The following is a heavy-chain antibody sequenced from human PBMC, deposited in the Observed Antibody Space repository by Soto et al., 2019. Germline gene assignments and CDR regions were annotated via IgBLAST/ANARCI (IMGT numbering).Heavy chain of an antibody. D-gene: IGHD3-3*01. CDR3: AGPFLVWLPPYYYYYLDV. J-gene: IGHJ6*03. V-gene: IGHV3-7*01. CDR1: GFTFSSYW. Sequence: EVQLVESGGGLVQPGGSLRLSCAASGFTFSSYWMSWFRQAPGKGLEWVANIKQDGSEKYYVDSVKGRFTTSRDNDKNSLYLQMNSLRAADTAVYYCAGPFLVWLPPYYYYYLDVWGKGNTVTVSS. CDR2: IKQDGSEK.